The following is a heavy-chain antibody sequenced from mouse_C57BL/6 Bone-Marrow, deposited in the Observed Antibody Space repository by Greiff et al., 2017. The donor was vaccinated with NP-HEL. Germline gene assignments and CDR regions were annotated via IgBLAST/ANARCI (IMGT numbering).Heavy chain of an antibody. CDR1: GYAFSSYW. D-gene: IGHD2-2*01. V-gene: IGHV1-80*01. Sequence: QVQLQQSGAELVKPGASVKISCKASGYAFSSYWMNWVKQRPGKGLEWIGQIYPGDGDTNYNGKFKGKATLTADKSSSTAYMQLSSLTSEDSAVYVCARDRRVYYGYYYFDYWGQGTTLTVSS. CDR2: IYPGDGDT. J-gene: IGHJ2*01. CDR3: ARDRRVYYGYYYFDY.